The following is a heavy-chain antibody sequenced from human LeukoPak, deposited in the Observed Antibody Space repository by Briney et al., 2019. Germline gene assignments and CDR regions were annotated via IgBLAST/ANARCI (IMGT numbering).Heavy chain of an antibody. CDR2: ISSSGSTI. J-gene: IGHJ4*02. CDR1: GFTFSSYE. Sequence: GGSLRLSCAASGFTFSSYEMNWVRQAPGKGLEWVSYISSSGSTIYYADSVKGRFTISRDNAKNSLYLQMNSLRAEDTAVYYCASSMVVGGYFDYWGQGTLVTVSS. V-gene: IGHV3-48*03. D-gene: IGHD3-10*01. CDR3: ASSMVVGGYFDY.